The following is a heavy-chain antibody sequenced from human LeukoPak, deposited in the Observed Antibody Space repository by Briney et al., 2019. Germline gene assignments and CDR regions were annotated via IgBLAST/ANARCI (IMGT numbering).Heavy chain of an antibody. CDR3: ARGRPPTGIQLLYYFDY. CDR2: SDYSGST. V-gene: IGHV4-59*01. J-gene: IGHJ4*02. CDR1: GGSISSYY. Sequence: PSETLSLTCTVSGGSISSYYWNWIRQPPGKGLEWIGYSDYSGSTNYDPSLKSRVTISVDTPKNQFSLRLTSVTAADTAVYYCARGRPPTGIQLLYYFDYWGQGTLVTVSS. D-gene: IGHD5-18*01.